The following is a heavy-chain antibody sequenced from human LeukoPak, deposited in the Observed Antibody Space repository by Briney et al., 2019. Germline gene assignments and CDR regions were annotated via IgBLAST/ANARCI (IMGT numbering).Heavy chain of an antibody. CDR3: ARGQFIAVAASDY. D-gene: IGHD6-19*01. CDR2: MNPNSGNT. Sequence: GASVKVSCKASGYTFTSYDINWVRQSTGQGLEWMGWMNPNSGNTGYAQKFQGRVTMTRNTSISTAYMELSSLRSEDTAVYYCARGQFIAVAASDYWGQGTLVTVSS. V-gene: IGHV1-8*01. J-gene: IGHJ4*02. CDR1: GYTFTSYD.